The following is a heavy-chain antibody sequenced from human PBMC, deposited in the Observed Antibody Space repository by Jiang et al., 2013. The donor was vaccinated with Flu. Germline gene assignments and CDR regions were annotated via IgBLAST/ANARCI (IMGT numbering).Heavy chain of an antibody. CDR2: MNPNSGNT. V-gene: IGHV1-8*01. CDR1: GYTFTSYD. J-gene: IGHJ4*02. D-gene: IGHD3-10*01. Sequence: SGAEVKKPGASVKVSCKASGYTFTSYDINWVRQATGQGLEWMGWMNPNSGNTGYAQKFQGRVTMTRNTSISTAYMELSSLRSEDTAVYYCARVSLGFYGSGRNTFDYWGQGTLVTVSS. CDR3: ARVSLGFYGSGRNTFDY.